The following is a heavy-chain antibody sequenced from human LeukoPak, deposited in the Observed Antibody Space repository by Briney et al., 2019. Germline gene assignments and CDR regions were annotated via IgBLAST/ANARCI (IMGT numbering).Heavy chain of an antibody. Sequence: GGSLRLSCAASGLTFSSYAMSWVRQAPGKGLEWVSVISGGGGSTYYADSVKGRFTISRDNSKNTLYLQMNSLRAEDTAVYHCATSTVTTYYFDYWGQGTLVTVSS. V-gene: IGHV3-23*01. CDR3: ATSTVTTYYFDY. D-gene: IGHD4-17*01. J-gene: IGHJ4*02. CDR1: GLTFSSYA. CDR2: ISGGGGST.